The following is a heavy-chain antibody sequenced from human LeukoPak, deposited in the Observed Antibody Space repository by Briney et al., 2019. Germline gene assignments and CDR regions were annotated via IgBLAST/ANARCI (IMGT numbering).Heavy chain of an antibody. Sequence: KPSETLSLTCTVSGRSITSGRSYWGWIRQPPGKGLEWSVSIYYSGSTYYTPSLQTRVSISIDASTNQFSLTLRPVTAAETAVYYCARHVVESGAVTGLFAYWGQGPLVTVSS. V-gene: IGHV4-39*01. CDR1: GRSITSGRSY. J-gene: IGHJ4*02. CDR2: IYYSGST. CDR3: ARHVVESGAVTGLFAY. D-gene: IGHD6-19*01.